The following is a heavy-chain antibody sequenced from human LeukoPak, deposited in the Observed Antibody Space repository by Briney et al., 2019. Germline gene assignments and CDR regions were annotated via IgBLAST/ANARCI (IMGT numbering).Heavy chain of an antibody. Sequence: PGGSLRLSCAASGFPFSNYGMSWVRQAPGTGLEWVSSISGSGDITYYPDSVKGRFTISRDNSKNTLYLQMNSLRADDTAVYYCARRAGAYSHPYDYWGQGTLVTVSS. D-gene: IGHD4/OR15-4a*01. J-gene: IGHJ4*02. CDR2: ISGSGDIT. CDR3: ARRAGAYSHPYDY. CDR1: GFPFSNYG. V-gene: IGHV3-23*01.